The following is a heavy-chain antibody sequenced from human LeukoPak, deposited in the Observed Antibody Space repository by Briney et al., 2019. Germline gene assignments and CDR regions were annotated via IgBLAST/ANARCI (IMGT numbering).Heavy chain of an antibody. Sequence: GESLKISCKGSEYSFTSYWIGWVRQMPGKGLEWMGVIYPGDSDARYSPSFQGQVTISADKSISTAYLQWSSLKASDTAMYYCARQRLGYSYGYDYWGQGTLVTVSS. CDR2: IYPGDSDA. V-gene: IGHV5-51*01. D-gene: IGHD5-18*01. CDR3: ARQRLGYSYGYDY. J-gene: IGHJ4*02. CDR1: EYSFTSYW.